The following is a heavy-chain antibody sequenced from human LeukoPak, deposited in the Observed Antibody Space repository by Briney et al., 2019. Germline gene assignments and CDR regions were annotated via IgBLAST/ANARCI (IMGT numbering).Heavy chain of an antibody. V-gene: IGHV4-39*01. Sequence: SETLSLTCTVSGGSISISTYYWGWIRQPPGKGLEWIGNIYYSGSTYYNPSLKSRVTISVDTSKNQFSLRLSSVTAADTAVYYCARLGTGYDSSGYSIGWFDPWGQGTLVTVSS. D-gene: IGHD3-22*01. J-gene: IGHJ5*02. CDR2: IYYSGST. CDR3: ARLGTGYDSSGYSIGWFDP. CDR1: GGSISISTYY.